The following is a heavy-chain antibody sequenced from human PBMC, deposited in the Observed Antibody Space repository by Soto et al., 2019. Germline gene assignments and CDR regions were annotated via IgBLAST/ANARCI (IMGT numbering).Heavy chain of an antibody. CDR2: IYPGDSDA. J-gene: IGHJ3*01. D-gene: IGHD4-17*01. CDR1: GYSFISYW. V-gene: IGHV5-51*01. CDR3: AIKLFSDYTDAAFDV. Sequence: PGESLKISCKGAGYSFISYWIGWVRQMPGKGLEWMGIIYPGDSDARYSPFFQGQVTISAVKSISTAYLQWSSLRASDTAVYYCAIKLFSDYTDAAFDVWGQGTVVTVSS.